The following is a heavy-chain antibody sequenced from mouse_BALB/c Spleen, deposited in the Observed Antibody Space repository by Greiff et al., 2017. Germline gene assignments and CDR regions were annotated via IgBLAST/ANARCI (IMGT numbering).Heavy chain of an antibody. CDR1: GYAFTNYL. V-gene: IGHV1-54*01. Sequence: VQLQQSGAELVRPGTSVKVSCKASGYAFTNYLIEWVKQRPGQGLEWIGVINPGSGGTNYNEKFKGKATLTADKSSSTAYMQLSSLTSDDSAVYFCARGGLYYGYDGFAYWGQGTLVTVSA. CDR3: ARGGLYYGYDGFAY. J-gene: IGHJ3*01. CDR2: INPGSGGT. D-gene: IGHD2-2*01.